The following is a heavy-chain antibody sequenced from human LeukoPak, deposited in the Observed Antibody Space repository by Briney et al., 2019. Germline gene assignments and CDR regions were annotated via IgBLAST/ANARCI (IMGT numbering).Heavy chain of an antibody. CDR2: IYYSGST. CDR1: GGSISSYY. Sequence: SGTLSLTCTVSGGSISSYYWSWIRQPPGKGLEWIGYIYYSGSTNYNPSLTSRGPISVYTSKNQFSLTLSSVPAAATAVSCCSRVHGRSSGYNNYWGQGTLVTGSS. D-gene: IGHD3-22*01. J-gene: IGHJ4*02. CDR3: SRVHGRSSGYNNY. V-gene: IGHV4-59*01.